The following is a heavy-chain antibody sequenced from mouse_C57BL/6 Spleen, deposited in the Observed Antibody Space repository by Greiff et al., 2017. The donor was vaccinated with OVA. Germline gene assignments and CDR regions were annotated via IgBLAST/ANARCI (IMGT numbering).Heavy chain of an antibody. J-gene: IGHJ2*01. CDR1: GYTFTSYW. Sequence: QVQLQQPGAELVRPGSSVKLSCKASGYTFTSYWMHWVKQRPIQGLEWIGNIDPSDSEPHYNQKFKDKATLTVDKSSSTAYMQLSSLTSEDSAVYYCALDSSGLLDYWGQGTTLTVSS. CDR3: ALDSSGLLDY. V-gene: IGHV1-52*01. D-gene: IGHD3-2*02. CDR2: IDPSDSEP.